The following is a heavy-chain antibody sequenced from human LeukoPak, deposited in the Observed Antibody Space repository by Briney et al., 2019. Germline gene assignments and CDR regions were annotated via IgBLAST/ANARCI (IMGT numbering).Heavy chain of an antibody. CDR3: ARRGRDSYYFDY. CDR1: GGSISSYY. Sequence: PSETLSLTCTVSGGSISSYYWSWIRQPPGKGLEWIGYIYYSGNTNYNPSLKSRVTISVDTSKNQFSLKLSSVTAADTAVYYCARRGRDSYYFDYWGQGTLVTVSS. J-gene: IGHJ4*02. V-gene: IGHV4-59*01. D-gene: IGHD2-15*01. CDR2: IYYSGNT.